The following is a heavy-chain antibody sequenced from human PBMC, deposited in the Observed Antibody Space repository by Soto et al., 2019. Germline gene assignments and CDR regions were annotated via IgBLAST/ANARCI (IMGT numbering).Heavy chain of an antibody. CDR2: MNPNSGDT. J-gene: IGHJ4*02. CDR3: ARAEVAQANGDSYFDY. CDR1: GYTFTSYD. Sequence: ASVKVSCKASGYTFTSYDINWVRQATGQGLEWMGWMNPNSGDTGYAQKFQGRVTMTRNTSISIAYMELSSLRSEDTAVYYCARAEVAQANGDSYFDYWGQGTLVTVSS. D-gene: IGHD4-17*01. V-gene: IGHV1-8*01.